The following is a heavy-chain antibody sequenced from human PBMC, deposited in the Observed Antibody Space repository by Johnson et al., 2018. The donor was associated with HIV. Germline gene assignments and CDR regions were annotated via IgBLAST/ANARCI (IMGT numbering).Heavy chain of an antibody. V-gene: IGHV3-30*03. J-gene: IGHJ3*02. CDR3: AGGVAVAFDI. D-gene: IGHD6-19*01. CDR2: ITYDGSNQ. CDR1: GFTVSTYG. Sequence: VQLVESGGGLVQPGGSLRLSCAASGFTVSTYGMNWVRQAPGKGLEWVAVITYDGSNQYYGDSVKGRFTISRDNAKNTLYVQMNSLRAEDTAVYYCAGGVAVAFDIWGPGTMVTVSS.